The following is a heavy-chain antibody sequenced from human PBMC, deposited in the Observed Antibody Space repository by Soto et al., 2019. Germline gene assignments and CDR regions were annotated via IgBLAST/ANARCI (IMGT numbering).Heavy chain of an antibody. CDR1: GFTFSSYA. CDR2: ISGSGGST. D-gene: IGHD5-12*01. V-gene: IGHV3-23*01. Sequence: GGSLRLSCAASGFTFSSYAMSWVRQAPGKGLEWVSAISGSGGSTYYADSVKGRFTISRDNSKNTLYLQMNSLRAEDTAVYYCAKVDFRDGYNQIPRPDAFDIWGQGTMVTVSS. CDR3: AKVDFRDGYNQIPRPDAFDI. J-gene: IGHJ3*02.